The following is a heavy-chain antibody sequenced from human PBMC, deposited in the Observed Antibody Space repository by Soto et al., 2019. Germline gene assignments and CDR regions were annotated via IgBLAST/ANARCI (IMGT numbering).Heavy chain of an antibody. V-gene: IGHV4-59*12. CDR3: ASLARYCSGGSCYWDYYGMDV. CDR1: GGSISSYY. J-gene: IGHJ6*02. CDR2: IYYSGST. D-gene: IGHD2-15*01. Sequence: SETLSLTCTVSGGSISSYYWSWIRQPPGKGLEWFWYIYYSGSTNYNPSLKSRVTISVDTSKNQFSLKLSSVTAADTAVYYCASLARYCSGGSCYWDYYGMDVWGQGTTVTVSS.